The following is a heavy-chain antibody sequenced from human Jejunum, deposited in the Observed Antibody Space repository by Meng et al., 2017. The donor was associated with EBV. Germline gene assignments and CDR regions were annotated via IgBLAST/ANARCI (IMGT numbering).Heavy chain of an antibody. D-gene: IGHD2-8*02. CDR2: VHFSGIT. J-gene: IGHJ4*02. CDR3: ARRTGDYVVGY. Sequence: QVQLHQSCAGLLRPTEPLSLTCAVYGGSFSGYYWSWVRQPPGRGLEYIGEVHFSGITNYTPSLKSRVTMSVDASKNQFSLRLTSVTAANTAVYYCARRTGDYVVGYWGQGTLVTVSS. V-gene: IGHV4-34*01. CDR1: GGSFSGYY.